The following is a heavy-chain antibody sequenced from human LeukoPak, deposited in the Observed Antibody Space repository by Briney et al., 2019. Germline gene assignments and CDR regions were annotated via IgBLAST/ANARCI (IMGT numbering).Heavy chain of an antibody. D-gene: IGHD3-22*01. CDR1: GDSVSSSGVA. J-gene: IGHJ4*02. CDR2: TYYRSKWYN. Sequence: SQTLSLTCAISGDSVSSSGVAWNWIRQSPSRGLEWLGRTYYRSKWYNDYAVSVTSRITINPDTSKNQFSLQLNSVTPEDTAVYDCARWYYCDSSGYYYVNHAFDYWGQGTLVTVSS. V-gene: IGHV6-1*01. CDR3: ARWYYCDSSGYYYVNHAFDY.